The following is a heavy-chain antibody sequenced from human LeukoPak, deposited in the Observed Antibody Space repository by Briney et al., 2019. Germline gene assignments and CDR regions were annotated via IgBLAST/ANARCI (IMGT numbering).Heavy chain of an antibody. CDR2: IYYSGST. V-gene: IGHV4-59*01. Sequence: SETLSLTCTVSGGSISSYYWSWIRQPPGKGLEWIGYIYYSGSTNYNPSLKSRVTISVDTSKNQFSLKLSSATAADTAVYYCAREGSQEYFDYWGQGTLVTVSS. J-gene: IGHJ4*02. CDR3: AREGSQEYFDY. CDR1: GGSISSYY. D-gene: IGHD6-19*01.